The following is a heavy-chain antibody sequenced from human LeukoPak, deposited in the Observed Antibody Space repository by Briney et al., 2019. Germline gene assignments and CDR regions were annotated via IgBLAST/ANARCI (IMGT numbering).Heavy chain of an antibody. CDR2: IIPILGIA. D-gene: IGHD1-26*01. CDR1: GGTFSSYT. V-gene: IGHV1-69*04. J-gene: IGHJ4*02. Sequence: GSSVKVSCKASGGTFSSYTISWVRQAPGQGFECMGRIIPILGIANYAQKFQGRVTNTAHKPTSTAYMELSSLRSEDTAVYYCARDLRGSYTFVYWGQGTLVAVSS. CDR3: ARDLRGSYTFVY.